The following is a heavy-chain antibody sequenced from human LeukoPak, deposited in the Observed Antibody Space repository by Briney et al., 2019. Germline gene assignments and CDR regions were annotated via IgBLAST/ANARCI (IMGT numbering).Heavy chain of an antibody. Sequence: SETLSLTCAVYGGSFSGYYWSWIRQPPGKGLEWIGEINHSGSTNYNPSLKSGVTISVDTSKNQFSLKLSSVTAADTAVYYCARENYYGSGSYYPYYYYGMDVWGQGTTVTVSS. CDR3: ARENYYGSGSYYPYYYYGMDV. V-gene: IGHV4-34*01. CDR2: INHSGST. D-gene: IGHD3-10*01. J-gene: IGHJ6*02. CDR1: GGSFSGYY.